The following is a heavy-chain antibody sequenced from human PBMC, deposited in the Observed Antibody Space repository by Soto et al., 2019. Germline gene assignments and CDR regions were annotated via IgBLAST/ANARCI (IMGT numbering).Heavy chain of an antibody. CDR1: GFTFSDYY. CDR3: ARTRRISFYACYWFDP. V-gene: IGHV3-11*06. D-gene: IGHD2-2*01. CDR2: ISSSSSYT. Sequence: QVQLVESGGGLVKPGGSLRLSCAASGFTFSDYYMSWIRQAPGKGLEWVSYISSSSSYTNYADSMKGRFTISRDNAKNSLFLQMNSLRAEDTAVYYCARTRRISFYACYWFDPWGQGNLVTVSS. J-gene: IGHJ5*02.